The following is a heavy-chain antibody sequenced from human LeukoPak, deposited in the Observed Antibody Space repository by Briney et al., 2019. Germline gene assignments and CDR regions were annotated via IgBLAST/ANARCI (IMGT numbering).Heavy chain of an antibody. CDR2: TNHSGST. Sequence: SETLSLTCAVYGGSFSGYYWSWIRQPPGKGLERIGETNHSGSTNYNPSLKSRVTISVDTSKNQFSLKLSSVTAADTAVYYCARGQGEMATNIDYWGQGTLVTVSS. D-gene: IGHD5-24*01. V-gene: IGHV4-34*01. CDR1: GGSFSGYY. J-gene: IGHJ4*02. CDR3: ARGQGEMATNIDY.